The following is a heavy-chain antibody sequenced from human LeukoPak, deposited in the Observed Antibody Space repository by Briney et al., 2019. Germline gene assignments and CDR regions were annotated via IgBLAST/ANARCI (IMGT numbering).Heavy chain of an antibody. CDR3: ASGVFDCSGGSCYLHWFDP. D-gene: IGHD2-15*01. CDR1: GGSISSYY. V-gene: IGHV4-59*01. J-gene: IGHJ5*02. CDR2: IYYSGST. Sequence: PSETLSLTCIVAGGSISSYYWSWIRQPPGKGLEWMGYIYYSGSTNYNPSLNSRVTISVDTSKNQFSLKLSSVTAADTAVYYCASGVFDCSGGSCYLHWFDPWGQGTLVTVSS.